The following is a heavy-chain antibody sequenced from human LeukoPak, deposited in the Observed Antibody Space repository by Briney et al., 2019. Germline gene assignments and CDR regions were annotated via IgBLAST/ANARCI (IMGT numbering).Heavy chain of an antibody. J-gene: IGHJ6*04. CDR3: ARDRDGSGSPSYYHYGMDV. CDR2: IYYSGST. D-gene: IGHD3-10*01. V-gene: IGHV4-59*01. CDR1: GGSISSYY. Sequence: SETLSLTCTVSGGSISSYYWSWIRQPPGKGLEWIGYIYYSGSTNYNPSLKSRVTISVDTSKNQFSLKLSSVTAADTAVYYCARDRDGSGSPSYYHYGMDVWGKGTTVTVSS.